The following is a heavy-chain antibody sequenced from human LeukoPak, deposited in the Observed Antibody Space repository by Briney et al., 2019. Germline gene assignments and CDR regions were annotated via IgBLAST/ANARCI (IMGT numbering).Heavy chain of an antibody. V-gene: IGHV1-18*01. D-gene: IGHD5-12*01. CDR1: GYTFTSYG. Sequence: VASVKVSCKASGYTFTSYGISWVRQAPGQGLEWMGWIIAYNGNTNYSQKLQGRVTMTRDTSTSTVYMELSSLRSEDTAVYYCARSGYSAPRGTFDYWGQGTLVTVSS. CDR3: ARSGYSAPRGTFDY. CDR2: IIAYNGNT. J-gene: IGHJ4*02.